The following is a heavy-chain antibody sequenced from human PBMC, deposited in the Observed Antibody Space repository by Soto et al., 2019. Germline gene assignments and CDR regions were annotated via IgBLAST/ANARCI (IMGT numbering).Heavy chain of an antibody. D-gene: IGHD3-9*01. CDR3: ARVTTYYDILTGLYYYGMDV. V-gene: IGHV1-3*01. J-gene: IGHJ6*02. CDR2: INAGNGNT. CDR1: GYTFTSYA. Sequence: GASVKVSCKASGYTFTSYAMHWVRQAPGQRLEWMGWINAGNGNTKYSQKFQGRVTITRDTSASTAYMELSSLRSEDTAVYYCARVTTYYDILTGLYYYGMDVWGQGTTVTVSS.